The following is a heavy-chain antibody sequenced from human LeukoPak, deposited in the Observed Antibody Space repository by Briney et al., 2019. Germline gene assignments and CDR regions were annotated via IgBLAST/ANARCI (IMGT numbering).Heavy chain of an antibody. V-gene: IGHV4-34*01. Sequence: SETLSLTCAVYGGSFSGYYWSWIRQPPGKGLEWIGEINHSGSTNYNPSLKSRVTISVDTSKNQFSLKLSSVTAADAAVYYCASTPYFDYWGQGTLVTVSS. CDR3: ASTPYFDY. J-gene: IGHJ4*02. CDR1: GGSFSGYY. CDR2: INHSGST.